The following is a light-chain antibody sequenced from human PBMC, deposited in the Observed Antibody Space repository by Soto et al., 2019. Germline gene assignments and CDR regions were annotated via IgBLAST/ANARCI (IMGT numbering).Light chain of an antibody. CDR3: CSYTSRSTLV. CDR1: NSGVGGFNY. CDR2: EVT. J-gene: IGLJ2*01. V-gene: IGLV2-14*01. Sequence: QSALTQPASVSGSPGQSITISCTGTNSGVGGFNYVSWYQQHPDKAPKLIIFEVTDRPSGVSNRFSGSKSGNTASLTISGLQSEDEAEYYCCSYTSRSTLVFGGGTKLTVL.